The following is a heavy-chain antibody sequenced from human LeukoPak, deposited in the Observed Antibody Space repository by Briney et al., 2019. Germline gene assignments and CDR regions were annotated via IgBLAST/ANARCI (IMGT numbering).Heavy chain of an antibody. Sequence: ASVKVSCKVSGHTLTELSMHWVRQAPGKGLEWMGGFDPEDGETIYAQKFQGRVTMTEDTSTDTAYMELSSLRSEDTAVYYCATGYYYDSSGYYWGQGTLVTVSS. CDR3: ATGYYYDSSGYY. CDR1: GHTLTELS. V-gene: IGHV1-24*01. CDR2: FDPEDGET. D-gene: IGHD3-22*01. J-gene: IGHJ4*02.